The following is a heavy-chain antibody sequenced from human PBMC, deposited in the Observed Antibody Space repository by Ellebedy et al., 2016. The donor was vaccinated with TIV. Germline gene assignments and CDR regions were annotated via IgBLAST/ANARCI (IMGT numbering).Heavy chain of an antibody. V-gene: IGHV3-20*04. J-gene: IGHJ2*01. D-gene: IGHD3-16*01. Sequence: GGSLRLXCAASGFTFDDYGMNWVRQAPGKGLEWVSDINWNGGSTGYADSVKGRFTISRDNAKNSLYLQMNSLRAEDTAIYYCAKDPYYGSGYFDLWGRGTLVTVSS. CDR1: GFTFDDYG. CDR3: AKDPYYGSGYFDL. CDR2: INWNGGST.